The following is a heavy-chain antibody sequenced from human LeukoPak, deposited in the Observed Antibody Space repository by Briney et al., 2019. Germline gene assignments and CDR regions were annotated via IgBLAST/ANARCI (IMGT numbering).Heavy chain of an antibody. D-gene: IGHD1-26*01. V-gene: IGHV3-21*01. Sequence: PGGSLRLSCAASGFPFISFSMNWFPQAPGKGLDWVSSISSSSSYIYYADSVKGRFTISRDNAKNSLYLQMNSLRAEDTAVYYCARDLSGSYYSTRYFDYWGQGTLVTVSS. J-gene: IGHJ4*02. CDR2: ISSSSSYI. CDR3: ARDLSGSYYSTRYFDY. CDR1: GFPFISFS.